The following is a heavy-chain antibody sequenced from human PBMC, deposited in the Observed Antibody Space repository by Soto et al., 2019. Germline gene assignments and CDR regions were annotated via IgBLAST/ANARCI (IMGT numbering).Heavy chain of an antibody. CDR1: GFTFSSSG. CDR2: ISYDGSNK. Sequence: QVQLVESGGGVVQPGRSLRLSCAASGFTFSSSGIHWVRQAPAKGLEWVAVISYDGSNKFYIDSVKGRFTVSRDNSKNTLYLQMSSLRAEDTAVYYCAKDRQADFWRLPSPMDVWGQGTTVTVSS. V-gene: IGHV3-30*18. J-gene: IGHJ6*02. D-gene: IGHD3-3*01. CDR3: AKDRQADFWRLPSPMDV.